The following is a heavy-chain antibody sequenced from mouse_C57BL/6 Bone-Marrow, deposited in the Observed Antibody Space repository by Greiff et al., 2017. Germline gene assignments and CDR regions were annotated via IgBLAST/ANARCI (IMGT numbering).Heavy chain of an antibody. D-gene: IGHD2-4*01. Sequence: QVQLQQPGAELVKPGASVKVSCKASGYTFTSYWMHWVKQRPGQGLEWIGRIHPSDSDTNYNQKFKGKATLTVDKSSSTAYMQLSSLTSEDSAVXYCAMDIYDDYDGSLDLAMDYWGQGNSETVSS. CDR2: IHPSDSDT. CDR1: GYTFTSYW. J-gene: IGHJ4*01. V-gene: IGHV1-74*01. CDR3: AMDIYDDYDGSLDLAMDY.